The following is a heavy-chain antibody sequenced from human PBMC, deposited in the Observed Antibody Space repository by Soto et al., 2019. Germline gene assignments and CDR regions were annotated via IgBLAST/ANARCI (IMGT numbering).Heavy chain of an antibody. CDR1: GFTGSRNY. CDR3: ARDQSSGHTNWFDP. CDR2: IYSGGST. J-gene: IGHJ5*02. D-gene: IGHD6-19*01. Sequence: GGSLRLSCAASGFTGSRNYMSWVRQAPGKGLEWVSVIYSGGSTYYADSVKGRFTISRDNSKNTLYLQMNSLRAEDTAVYYCARDQSSGHTNWFDPWGQGTLVTVSS. V-gene: IGHV3-53*01.